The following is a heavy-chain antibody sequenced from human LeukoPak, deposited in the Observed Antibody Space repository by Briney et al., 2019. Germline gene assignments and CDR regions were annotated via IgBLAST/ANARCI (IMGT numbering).Heavy chain of an antibody. V-gene: IGHV4-34*01. J-gene: IGHJ6*03. CDR2: INHSGST. CDR3: ARKRSSGYHYYYYYMDV. Sequence: SETLSPTCAVYGGSFSGYYWSWIRQPPGKGLEWIGEINHSGSTNYNPSLKSRVTISVDTSKNQFSLKLSAVTAADTAVYYCARKRSSGYHYYYYYMDVWGKGTTVTVPS. D-gene: IGHD3-22*01. CDR1: GGSFSGYY.